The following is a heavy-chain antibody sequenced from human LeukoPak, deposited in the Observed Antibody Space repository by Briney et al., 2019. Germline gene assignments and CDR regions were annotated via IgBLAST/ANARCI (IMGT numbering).Heavy chain of an antibody. J-gene: IGHJ4*02. Sequence: ASVKVSCKASGYTFTSYGISWVRQAPGQGLEWMGWISAYNGNTNYAQKLQGRVTMTTDTSTSTAYMELSSLSSEDTAVYYCARDVASSGYYWDWGQGTLVTVSS. V-gene: IGHV1-18*01. D-gene: IGHD3-22*01. CDR3: ARDVASSGYYWD. CDR2: ISAYNGNT. CDR1: GYTFTSYG.